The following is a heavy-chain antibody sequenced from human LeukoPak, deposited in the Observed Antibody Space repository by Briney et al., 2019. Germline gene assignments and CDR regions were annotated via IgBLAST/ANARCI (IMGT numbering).Heavy chain of an antibody. CDR2: FDPEDGET. Sequence: EASVKVSCKVSGYTLTELSMHWVRQAPGKGLEWMGGFDPEDGETIYAQKFQGRVTMTEDTSTDTAYMELSSLRSEDTAVYYCATDGGLLWFGSFKRVGAFDIWGQGTMVTVSS. V-gene: IGHV1-24*01. CDR1: GYTLTELS. D-gene: IGHD3-10*01. J-gene: IGHJ3*02. CDR3: ATDGGLLWFGSFKRVGAFDI.